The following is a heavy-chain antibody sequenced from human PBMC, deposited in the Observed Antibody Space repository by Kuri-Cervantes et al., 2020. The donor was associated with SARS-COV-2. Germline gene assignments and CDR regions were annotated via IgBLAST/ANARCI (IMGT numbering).Heavy chain of an antibody. CDR3: AGRLYQLLSRGAFDI. Sequence: GGSLRLSCAASGFTFSSYAMHWVRQAPGKGLEWSAVISYDGSNKYYADSVKGRFTISRDNSKNTLYLQMNSLRAEDTAVYYCAGRLYQLLSRGAFDIWGQGTMVTVSS. J-gene: IGHJ3*02. V-gene: IGHV3-30-3*01. CDR2: ISYDGSNK. D-gene: IGHD2-2*01. CDR1: GFTFSSYA.